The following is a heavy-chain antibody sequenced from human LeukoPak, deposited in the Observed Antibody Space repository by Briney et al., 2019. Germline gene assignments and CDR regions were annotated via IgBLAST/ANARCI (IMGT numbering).Heavy chain of an antibody. CDR1: GFTFSDHW. J-gene: IGHJ4*02. V-gene: IGHV3-7*01. D-gene: IGHD5-18*01. CDR3: SCGVGLWRDY. CDR2: IKQDGSEK. Sequence: PGGSLRLSCAASGFTFSDHWMSWVRQAPGKGLEWVANIKQDGSEKYYVDSVKGRFTISRDNAKNSLYLQMNSLRAEDTAVYYCSCGVGLWRDYWGQGTLVTVSS.